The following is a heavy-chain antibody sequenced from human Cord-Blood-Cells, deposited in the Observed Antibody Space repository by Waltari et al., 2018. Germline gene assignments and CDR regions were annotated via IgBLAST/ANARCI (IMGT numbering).Heavy chain of an antibody. CDR1: GYTFTSYD. D-gene: IGHD4-17*01. V-gene: IGHV1-8*02. CDR3: ARGLWGDYVHFDL. Sequence: QVQLVQSGAEVKKPGASVKVSCKASGYTFTSYDINWVRQATGPWLEWMGWMNPDSGNTGYAQRCEGRVTMTRNTSISTAYMELSSLRSEETAVYYCARGLWGDYVHFDLWGRGTLVTVSS. J-gene: IGHJ2*01. CDR2: MNPDSGNT.